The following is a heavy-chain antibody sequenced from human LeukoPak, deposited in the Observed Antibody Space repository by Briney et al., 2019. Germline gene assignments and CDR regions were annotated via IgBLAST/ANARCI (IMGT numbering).Heavy chain of an antibody. Sequence: GGSLRLSCAASGFTLSSYAMSWVRQAPGKGLEWVSAISGSGGSTYYADSVKGRFTISRDNSKNTLYLQMNSLRAEDTAVYYCAKDVCSSTSCYLTGMDVWGQGTTVTVSS. CDR2: ISGSGGST. CDR3: AKDVCSSTSCYLTGMDV. J-gene: IGHJ6*02. D-gene: IGHD2-2*01. CDR1: GFTLSSYA. V-gene: IGHV3-23*01.